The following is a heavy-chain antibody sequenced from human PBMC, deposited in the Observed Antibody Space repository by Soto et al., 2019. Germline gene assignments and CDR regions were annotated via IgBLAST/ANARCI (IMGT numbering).Heavy chain of an antibody. CDR3: AKAGYSGSSRYFDY. Sequence: GGSLRLSCAASGFTFSSCAMTWVRQAPGKGLEWVSTISSDGGGIYYAESVKGRFTISRDNSKNTLNLQMNSLRAEDTAVYYCAKAGYSGSSRYFDYWGQGTLVTVSS. CDR2: ISSDGGGI. D-gene: IGHD1-26*01. J-gene: IGHJ4*02. CDR1: GFTFSSCA. V-gene: IGHV3-23*01.